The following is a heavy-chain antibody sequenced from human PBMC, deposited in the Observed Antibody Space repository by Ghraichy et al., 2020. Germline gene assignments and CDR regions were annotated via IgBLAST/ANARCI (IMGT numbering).Heavy chain of an antibody. CDR3: AREARGSGWTDNYFDY. CDR2: IYYSGST. D-gene: IGHD6-19*01. V-gene: IGHV4-59*01. CDR1: GGSISSYY. J-gene: IGHJ4*02. Sequence: SQTLSLTCTVSGGSISSYYWSWIRQPPGKGLEWIGYIYYSGSTNYNPSLKSRVTISVDTSKNQFSLKLSSVTAADTAVYYCAREARGSGWTDNYFDYWGQGTLVTVSS.